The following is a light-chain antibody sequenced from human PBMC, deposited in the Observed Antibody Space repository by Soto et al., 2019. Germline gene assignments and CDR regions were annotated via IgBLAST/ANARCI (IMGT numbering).Light chain of an antibody. CDR3: QQYTNWPPLT. V-gene: IGKV3-15*01. J-gene: IGKJ4*01. CDR1: QSVSSD. Sequence: EIVMTQSPATLSASPGERATLSCRASQSVSSDLAWYQQKPGQAPRLLIYGASTRATGIPARFSGGGSETEFTLTISSLQSEDSAVYYCQQYTNWPPLTFGGGTKVEIK. CDR2: GAS.